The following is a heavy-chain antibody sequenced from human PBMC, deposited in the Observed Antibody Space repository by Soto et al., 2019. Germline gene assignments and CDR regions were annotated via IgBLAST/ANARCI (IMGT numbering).Heavy chain of an antibody. CDR3: AKDLDPGQLWFYYYGMDV. V-gene: IGHV1-69*13. CDR1: GYTFTSYG. Sequence: SVKVSCKASGYTFTSYGISWVRQAPGQGLEWMGGIIPIFGTANYAQKFQGRVTITADESTSTAYMELSSLRAEDTAVYYCAKDLDPGQLWFYYYGMDVWGQGTTVTVSS. CDR2: IIPIFGTA. J-gene: IGHJ6*02. D-gene: IGHD5-18*01.